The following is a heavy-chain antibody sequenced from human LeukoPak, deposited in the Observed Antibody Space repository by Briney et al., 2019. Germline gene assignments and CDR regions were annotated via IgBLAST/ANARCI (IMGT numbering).Heavy chain of an antibody. Sequence: GASVKVSCKASGYTFTSYYMHWVRQAPGQGLEWMGIINPSGGSTSYAQKFQGRVTMTRDTSTSTVYMELSSLRSEDTAVYYCARGHMTTVTTRDFDYWGQGTLVIVSS. CDR2: INPSGGST. CDR1: GYTFTSYY. CDR3: ARGHMTTVTTRDFDY. D-gene: IGHD4-17*01. V-gene: IGHV1-46*01. J-gene: IGHJ4*02.